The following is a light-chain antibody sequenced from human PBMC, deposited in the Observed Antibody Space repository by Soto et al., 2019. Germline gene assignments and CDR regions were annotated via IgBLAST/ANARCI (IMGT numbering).Light chain of an antibody. CDR1: QSLLHSSGYNY. CDR3: MQALQTSYT. V-gene: IGKV2-28*01. CDR2: LGF. J-gene: IGKJ2*01. Sequence: DIVMTQSPLSLPVTPGEPASISCRSSQSLLHSSGYNYLVWYLQKPGQSPQLLIYLGFNRASGVPDRFSGSGSGTNFTLKISRVEAEDVGVYYCMQALQTSYTFGQGTKLEIK.